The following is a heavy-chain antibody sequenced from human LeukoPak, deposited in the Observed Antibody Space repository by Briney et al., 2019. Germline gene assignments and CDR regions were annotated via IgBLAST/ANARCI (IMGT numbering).Heavy chain of an antibody. V-gene: IGHV5-10-1*01. CDR1: GXRFTSYW. CDR2: IDPSDSYT. CDR3: AIYYGSGSSFDY. J-gene: IGHJ4*02. Sequence: GESLRISCKGSGXRFTSYWISWVRRMPGKGLEWMGRIDPSDSYTNYSPSFQGHVTISADKSISTAYLQWSSLKASDTAMYYCAIYYGSGSSFDYWGQGTLVTVSS. D-gene: IGHD3-10*01.